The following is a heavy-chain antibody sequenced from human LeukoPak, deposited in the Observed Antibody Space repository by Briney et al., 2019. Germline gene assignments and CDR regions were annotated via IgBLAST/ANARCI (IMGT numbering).Heavy chain of an antibody. Sequence: ASVKVSCKVSGYTLTELSIHWVRQAPGKGLEWMGGFDPEDGDTIYAQKFQGRVTMTEDTSTDTAYMELSSLRSEDTAVYYCARPSPGAIDYFDYWGQGTLVTVSS. CDR1: GYTLTELS. CDR3: ARPSPGAIDYFDY. V-gene: IGHV1-24*01. D-gene: IGHD2-2*01. J-gene: IGHJ4*02. CDR2: FDPEDGDT.